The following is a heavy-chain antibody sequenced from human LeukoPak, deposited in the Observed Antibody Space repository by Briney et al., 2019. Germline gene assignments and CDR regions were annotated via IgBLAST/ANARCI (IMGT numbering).Heavy chain of an antibody. Sequence: GASVKVSCKATGYDFTSYGISWVRQAPGQGLEWMGWINPSSGGTNYAQKFQGRVTMTRDTSISTAYMELSSLRSDDTAVYYCSTAFGVVDFDYWGQGTLVTVSS. D-gene: IGHD3-3*01. CDR2: INPSSGGT. CDR1: GYDFTSYG. J-gene: IGHJ4*02. CDR3: STAFGVVDFDY. V-gene: IGHV1-2*02.